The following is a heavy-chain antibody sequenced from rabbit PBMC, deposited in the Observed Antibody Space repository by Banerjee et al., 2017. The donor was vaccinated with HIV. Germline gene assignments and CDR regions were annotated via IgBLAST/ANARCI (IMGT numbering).Heavy chain of an antibody. Sequence: QLVESRGGLVTPGGSLKLSCKASGFTISNNYWMNWVRQAPGKGLEWIGYIDPIFGAAYYASWVNGRFTVSSHNAQNTLSLQLNNLTAADTATYFCVRWGVDDYGGNLWGQGTLVTVS. CDR3: VRWGVDDYGGNL. CDR1: GFTISNNY. V-gene: IGHV1S7*01. D-gene: IGHD2-1*01. CDR2: IDPIFGAA. J-gene: IGHJ4*01.